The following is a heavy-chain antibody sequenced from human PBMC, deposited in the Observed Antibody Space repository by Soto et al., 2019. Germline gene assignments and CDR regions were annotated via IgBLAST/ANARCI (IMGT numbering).Heavy chain of an antibody. CDR2: ISSSSSYI. CDR3: ARTNGVRNAFDI. V-gene: IGHV3-21*01. D-gene: IGHD2-8*01. Sequence: GGSLRLSCAASGFTFSSYSMNWVRQAPGKGLEWVSSISSSSSYIYYADSVKGRFTISRDNAKNSLYLQMNSLRAEDTAVYYCARTNGVRNAFDIWGQGTMVTVSS. J-gene: IGHJ3*02. CDR1: GFTFSSYS.